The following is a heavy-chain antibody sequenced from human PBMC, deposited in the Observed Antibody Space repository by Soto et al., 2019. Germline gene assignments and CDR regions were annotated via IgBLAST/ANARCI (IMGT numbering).Heavy chain of an antibody. CDR1: GFTSSSYW. J-gene: IGHJ6*02. CDR2: IKQDWSDK. D-gene: IGHD2-8*01. V-gene: IGHV3-7*03. Sequence: PGGSLRLSCARSGFTSSSYWMSWVRHAPVKGLDLVANIKQDWSDKYYVDSLKGRFTIARYNAKNSLYLQMNSLRAEDTAVYYCARDSGVIYYYYYGMDVWGQGTTVTVSS. CDR3: ARDSGVIYYYYYGMDV.